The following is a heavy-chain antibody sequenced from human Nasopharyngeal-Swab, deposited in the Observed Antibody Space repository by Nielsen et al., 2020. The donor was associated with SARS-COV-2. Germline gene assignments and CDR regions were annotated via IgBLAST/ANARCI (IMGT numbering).Heavy chain of an antibody. D-gene: IGHD6-13*01. CDR3: ARDESWAAGNYFDY. Sequence: SETLSLTCTVSGGPISSSSYYWGWIRQPPGKGLEWIGSIYYSGSTYYNPSLKSRVTISVDTSKNQFSLKLSSVTAADTAVYYCARDESWAAGNYFDYWGQGTLVTVSS. J-gene: IGHJ4*02. CDR1: GGPISSSSYY. V-gene: IGHV4-39*07. CDR2: IYYSGST.